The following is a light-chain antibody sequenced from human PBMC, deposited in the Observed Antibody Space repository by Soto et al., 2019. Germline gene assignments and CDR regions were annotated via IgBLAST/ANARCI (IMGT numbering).Light chain of an antibody. CDR2: EVS. Sequence: LTQPASVTGSPGQSITISCTGTSSDVGAYDSVSWYQQHPGKVPKLLIYEVSNRPSGVSNRFSGSKSGSTASLTISGLQAEDEADYYCNSYTSATTLEVFGEGTKVTV. CDR3: NSYTSATTLEV. CDR1: SSDVGAYDS. J-gene: IGLJ3*02. V-gene: IGLV2-14*01.